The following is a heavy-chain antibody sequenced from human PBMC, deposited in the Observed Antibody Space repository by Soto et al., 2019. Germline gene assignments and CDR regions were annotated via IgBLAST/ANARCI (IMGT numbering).Heavy chain of an antibody. D-gene: IGHD3-22*01. CDR3: ARCDSTGYYPY. CDR2: IYWDDAK. CDR1: GFSLSTSGVG. Sequence: QITLKESGPTLVKPTQSLTLTSTFSGFSLSTSGVGVGWIRQPPGKAQEWLALIYWDDAKRYSPSLKSRLSISKDTSKVRVVLTVTNVDPVDTATYYCARCDSTGYYPYWGQGTLVTVSS. V-gene: IGHV2-5*02. J-gene: IGHJ4*02.